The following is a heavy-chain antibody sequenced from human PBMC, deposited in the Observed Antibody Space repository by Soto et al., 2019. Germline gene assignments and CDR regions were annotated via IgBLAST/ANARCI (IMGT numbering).Heavy chain of an antibody. CDR3: ARGVDLYYFDY. V-gene: IGHV1-69*13. J-gene: IGHJ4*02. D-gene: IGHD2-15*01. Sequence: ASVKVSCKASGGTFSSYAISWVRQAPGQGLEWMGGIIPIFGTANYAQKFQGRVTITADESTSTAYMELSSLRSEDTAVYYWARGVDLYYFDYWGQGSLLTVSS. CDR1: GGTFSSYA. CDR2: IIPIFGTA.